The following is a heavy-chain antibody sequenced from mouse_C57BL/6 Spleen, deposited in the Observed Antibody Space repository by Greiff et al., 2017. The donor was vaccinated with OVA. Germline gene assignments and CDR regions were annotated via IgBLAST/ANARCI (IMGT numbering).Heavy chain of an antibody. CDR1: GFSLTSYG. J-gene: IGHJ1*03. CDR3: ARHYYGSSDWYFDV. V-gene: IGHV2-6-1*01. D-gene: IGHD1-1*01. Sequence: QVQLKESGPGLVAPSQSLSITCTVSGFSLTSYGVHWVRQPPGKGLEWLVVIWSDGSTTYNSALKSRLSISKDNSKSQVFLKMNSLQTDDTAMYYCARHYYGSSDWYFDVWGTGTTVTVSS. CDR2: IWSDGST.